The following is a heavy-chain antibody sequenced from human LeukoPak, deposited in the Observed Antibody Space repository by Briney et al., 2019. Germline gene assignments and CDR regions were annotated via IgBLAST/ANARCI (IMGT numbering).Heavy chain of an antibody. Sequence: GGSLRLSCAASGFTFSSYAMHWVGQAPGKGLEWVAVISYDGSNKYYADSVKGRFTISRDNSKNTLYLQMNSLRAEDTAVYYCARDLTYSYYFDYWGQGTLVTVSS. J-gene: IGHJ4*02. CDR1: GFTFSSYA. V-gene: IGHV3-30*04. CDR2: ISYDGSNK. CDR3: ARDLTYSYYFDY. D-gene: IGHD5-18*01.